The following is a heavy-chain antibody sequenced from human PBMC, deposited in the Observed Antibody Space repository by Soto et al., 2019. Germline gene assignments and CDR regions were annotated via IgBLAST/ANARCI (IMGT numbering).Heavy chain of an antibody. V-gene: IGHV4-59*01. CDR3: ARVVAASKNYGTEA. CDR1: GGSISSYY. CDR2: IYYSGST. Sequence: SETGSLTCTVSGGSISSYYWSWIRQPPGKGLEWIGYIYYSGSTNYNPSLKSRVTISVDTSKNQFSLKLSSVTAADTAVYYCARVVAASKNYGTEAWGQGTPVTVSS. J-gene: IGHJ6*02. D-gene: IGHD2-15*01.